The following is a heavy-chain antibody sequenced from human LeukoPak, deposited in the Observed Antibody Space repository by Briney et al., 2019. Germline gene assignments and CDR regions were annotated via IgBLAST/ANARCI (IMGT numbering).Heavy chain of an antibody. D-gene: IGHD3-3*01. CDR2: IKQDGSEK. J-gene: IGHJ4*02. Sequence: PGGSLRLSCAASGFTFSSYNMNWVRQAPGKGLEWVANIKQDGSEKYYVDSVKARFTISKDNAKNSLYLQMNSLRAEDAAVYYCAARFWSGYSKWGQGTLVTVSS. CDR3: AARFWSGYSK. V-gene: IGHV3-7*01. CDR1: GFTFSSYN.